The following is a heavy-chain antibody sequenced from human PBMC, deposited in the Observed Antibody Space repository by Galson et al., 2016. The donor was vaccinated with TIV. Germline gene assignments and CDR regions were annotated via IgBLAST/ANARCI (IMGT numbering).Heavy chain of an antibody. V-gene: IGHV3-23*01. J-gene: IGHJ4*02. CDR1: GFRFNSYA. Sequence: SLRLSCAASGFRFNSYAMNWVRQAPGKGLEWVSSIGGTGGSTYYADSVKGRFTISRDSYKDTVYLQMNSLRAEDTARYFCAKDRQWIPSSLDYWGQGILVTVSS. D-gene: IGHD5-12*01. CDR2: IGGTGGST. CDR3: AKDRQWIPSSLDY.